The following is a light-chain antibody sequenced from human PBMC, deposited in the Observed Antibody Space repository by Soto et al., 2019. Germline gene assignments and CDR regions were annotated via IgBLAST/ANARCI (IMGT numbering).Light chain of an antibody. V-gene: IGLV2-11*01. CDR1: SSDVGGYNY. CDR2: DVN. Sequence: QSALTQPRSVSGSPGQSVTISCTGTSSDVGGYNYVSWYQQYPGKAPKLMIYDVNKRPSGVPDRFSGSKSGNTASLTISGLQAEDEADYYCCSFAGSYTFVFGGGTKLTVL. J-gene: IGLJ2*01. CDR3: CSFAGSYTFV.